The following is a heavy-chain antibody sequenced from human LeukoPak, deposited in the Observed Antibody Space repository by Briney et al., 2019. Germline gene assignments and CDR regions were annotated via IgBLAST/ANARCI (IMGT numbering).Heavy chain of an antibody. CDR2: IYYTGNT. Sequence: SETLSLTCSLSGGSISTANYYWAWIRQRKGKGLDWVGSIYYTGNTYDNPSNKRRITIFVNTSRNPFCRKENSVTAADTALSYCARHVGTPRHFDFWGHGTLVTVSS. J-gene: IGHJ4*01. CDR1: GGSISTANYY. CDR3: ARHVGTPRHFDF. D-gene: IGHD3-10*01. V-gene: IGHV4-39*01.